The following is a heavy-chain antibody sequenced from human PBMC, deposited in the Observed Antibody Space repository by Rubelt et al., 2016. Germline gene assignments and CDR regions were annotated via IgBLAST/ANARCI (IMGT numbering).Heavy chain of an antibody. Sequence: MGWVRQAPGKGPEWIGFIRSRAYGGTAEYAASVKGRFTISRDDSKNSLFLQMNSLKTEDTAMYYCARVSITGNWFDPWGQGTLVTVSS. CDR2: IRSRAYGGTA. CDR3: ARVSITGNWFDP. D-gene: IGHD5-24*01. V-gene: IGHV3-72*01. J-gene: IGHJ5*02.